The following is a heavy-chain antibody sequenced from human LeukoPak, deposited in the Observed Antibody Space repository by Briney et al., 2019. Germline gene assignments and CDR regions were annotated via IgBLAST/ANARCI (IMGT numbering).Heavy chain of an antibody. J-gene: IGHJ6*02. D-gene: IGHD3-10*01. CDR2: INPSGGSI. V-gene: IGHV1-46*01. CDR1: GYTFTSYY. Sequence: GASVKVSCKASGYTFTSYYMQGVRQAPGQGREGMGIINPSGGSISYAQTFQGRVTMTRDTSTSTVYMELSSLRSEDTAVYYCAGSPRPVGMDVWGQGTTVTVSS. CDR3: AGSPRPVGMDV.